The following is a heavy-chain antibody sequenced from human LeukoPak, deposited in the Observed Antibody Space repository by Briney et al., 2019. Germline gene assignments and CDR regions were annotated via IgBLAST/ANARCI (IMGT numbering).Heavy chain of an antibody. V-gene: IGHV4-59*01. Sequence: PSETLSLTCAVYGGSFSGYYWSWIRQPPGKGLEWIGYIYYSGSTNYNPSLKSRVTISVDTSKNQFSLKLSSVTAADTAVYYCMAVGYYRYYYYMDVWGKGTTVTVSS. J-gene: IGHJ6*03. CDR1: GGSFSGYY. CDR2: IYYSGST. D-gene: IGHD1-26*01. CDR3: MAVGYYRYYYYMDV.